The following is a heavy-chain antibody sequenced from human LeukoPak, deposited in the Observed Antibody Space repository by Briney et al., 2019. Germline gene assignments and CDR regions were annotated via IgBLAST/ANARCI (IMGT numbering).Heavy chain of an antibody. V-gene: IGHV5-51*01. Sequence: GESLKISCKISGYNFTNYWIGWVRQMPGKGLEWMGIVYPGDSDTRYSPSFQGLVTISADKSISTAYLQWSSLKASDTAMYYCARLWFGELFFDYWGQGTLVTVSS. J-gene: IGHJ4*02. CDR3: ARLWFGELFFDY. CDR1: GYNFTNYW. D-gene: IGHD3-10*01. CDR2: VYPGDSDT.